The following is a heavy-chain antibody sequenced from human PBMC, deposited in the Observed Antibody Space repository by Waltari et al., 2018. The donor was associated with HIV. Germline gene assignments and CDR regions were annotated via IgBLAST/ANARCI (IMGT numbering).Heavy chain of an antibody. Sequence: QVQLQQWGAGLLKPSEPLSLTCAVYGGSFRGYYWSWIRQPPGKGLEWIGEINHSGSTNYNPSLKSRVTISVDTSKNQFSLKLSSVTAADTAVYYCASGDLEMATMRDYWGQGTLVTVSS. D-gene: IGHD5-12*01. CDR2: INHSGST. V-gene: IGHV4-34*01. J-gene: IGHJ4*02. CDR3: ASGDLEMATMRDY. CDR1: GGSFRGYY.